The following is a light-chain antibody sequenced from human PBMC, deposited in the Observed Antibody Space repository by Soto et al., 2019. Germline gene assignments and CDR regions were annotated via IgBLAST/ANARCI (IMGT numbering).Light chain of an antibody. J-gene: IGLJ2*01. CDR2: DVS. CDR3: SSYTSSSTVI. Sequence: QSALTQPASVSGSPGQSIAISCTGSSSDVGGYNYVSWYQQHSGKAPKLMIYDVSSRPSGVSDRFSGSKSGNTASLTISGLQAEDEAEYYCSSYTSSSTVIFGGGTKLTVL. CDR1: SSDVGGYNY. V-gene: IGLV2-14*03.